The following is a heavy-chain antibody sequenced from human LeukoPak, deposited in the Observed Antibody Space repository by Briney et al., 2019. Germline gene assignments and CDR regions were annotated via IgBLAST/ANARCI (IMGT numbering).Heavy chain of an antibody. Sequence: SETLSLTCAVYGGSFSGHYWTWIRQSPGKGLEWIGEINHSGSTNYNASLKSRVTISVDTSKNRFSLRLSSVTAADTAVYYCASSSGYPYYFDYWGQGTLVTVSS. CDR3: ASSSGYPYYFDY. D-gene: IGHD3-22*01. V-gene: IGHV4-34*01. CDR1: GGSFSGHY. CDR2: INHSGST. J-gene: IGHJ4*02.